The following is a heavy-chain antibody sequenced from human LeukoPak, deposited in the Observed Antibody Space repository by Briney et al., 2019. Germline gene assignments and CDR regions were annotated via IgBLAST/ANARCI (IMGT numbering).Heavy chain of an antibody. CDR2: IYYSGST. J-gene: IGHJ5*02. D-gene: IGHD6-19*01. Sequence: SWIRQHPGKGLEWIGYIYYSGSTYYNPSLKSRVTMSVDTSKNQFSLKLSSVTAADTAVYYCARVAVAVSWFDPWGQGTLVTVSS. V-gene: IGHV4-31*02. CDR3: ARVAVAVSWFDP.